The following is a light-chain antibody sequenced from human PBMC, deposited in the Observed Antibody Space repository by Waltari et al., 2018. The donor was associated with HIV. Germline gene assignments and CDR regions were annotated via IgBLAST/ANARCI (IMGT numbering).Light chain of an antibody. V-gene: IGKV3-15*01. J-gene: IGKJ1*01. CDR2: YAS. CDR1: QSVGSN. CDR3: QQYNNWPPWT. Sequence: EIVMTQSPATLSVSPGERATLSCRASQSVGSNLAWYRQKPGQAPRLLIYYASTRATGIPARFSGNGSGTEVTLTISSLLSEDFAVYYCQQYNNWPPWTFGQGTKVEIK.